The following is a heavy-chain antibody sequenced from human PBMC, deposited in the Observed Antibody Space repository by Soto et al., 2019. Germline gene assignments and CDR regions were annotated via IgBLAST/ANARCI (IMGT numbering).Heavy chain of an antibody. CDR1: GFTFSSYS. D-gene: IGHD3-22*01. CDR2: ISSSSSYI. CDR3: ASLGLLDYYGMDV. V-gene: IGHV3-21*01. Sequence: EVPLVESGGGLVKPGGSLRLSCAASGFTFSSYSMNWVRQAPGKGLEWVSSISSSSSYIYYADSVKGRFTISRDNAKNSLYLQMNSLRAEDTAVYYCASLGLLDYYGMDVWGQGTTVTVSS. J-gene: IGHJ6*02.